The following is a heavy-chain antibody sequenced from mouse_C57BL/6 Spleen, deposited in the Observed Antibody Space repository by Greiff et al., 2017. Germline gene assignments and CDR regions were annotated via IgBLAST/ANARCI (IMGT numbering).Heavy chain of an antibody. CDR1: GYTFTSYW. Sequence: QVQLQQPGAELVKPGASVKLSCTASGYTFTSYWMHWVKQRPGQGLEWIGMIHPNSGSTNYNEKFKSKATLTVDKSSSTAYMQLSSLTSEDSAVDDCASGGFYYSYVGFADWGQGTRVTVSA. D-gene: IGHD2-12*01. J-gene: IGHJ3*01. V-gene: IGHV1-64*01. CDR3: ASGGFYYSYVGFAD. CDR2: IHPNSGST.